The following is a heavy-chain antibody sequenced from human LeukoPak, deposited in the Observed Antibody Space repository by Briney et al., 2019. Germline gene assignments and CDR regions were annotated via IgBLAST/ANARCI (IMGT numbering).Heavy chain of an antibody. Sequence: ASVKVSCKASGYTFTSYYMHWVRQAPGQGLEWMGIINPSGGSTSYAQKFQGRVTMTRDTSTSTVYMELSSLRSEDTAVYYCARGRGVITFGGVIVRGFDYWGQGTLVTVSS. CDR1: GYTFTSYY. CDR3: ARGRGVITFGGVIVRGFDY. D-gene: IGHD3-16*02. V-gene: IGHV1-46*01. CDR2: INPSGGST. J-gene: IGHJ4*02.